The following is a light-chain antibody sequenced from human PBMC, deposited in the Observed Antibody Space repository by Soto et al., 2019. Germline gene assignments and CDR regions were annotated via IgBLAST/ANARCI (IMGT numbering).Light chain of an antibody. V-gene: IGKV3-11*01. CDR3: QQRSNWPAIT. CDR1: QSVSSS. CDR2: DTS. Sequence: EIVLTQSPATLSLSPGERATLSCRASQSVSSSLAWYQQKPGQSPRLLIYDTSNRATGIPARFSGSGSGTDFTLTISSLEPEDFAVYYCQQRSNWPAITFGQGTRLEI. J-gene: IGKJ5*01.